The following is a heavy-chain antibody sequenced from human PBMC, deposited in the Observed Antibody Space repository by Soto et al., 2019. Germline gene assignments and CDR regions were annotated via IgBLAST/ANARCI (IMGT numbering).Heavy chain of an antibody. J-gene: IGHJ5*02. Sequence: VQLQESGPGLVQPSETLSLTCAVSGASVSSDLYYWTWIRQPPGKGLEWVGYIFYNGATNHNPSLKSRVTMSLETSKIQFSLKLSSVTSADAAVYDCATVARAIVATISVNWFIPGGQGTLVTVSS. CDR3: ATVARAIVATISVNWFIP. CDR1: GASVSSDLYY. D-gene: IGHD1-26*01. CDR2: IFYNGAT. V-gene: IGHV4-61*01.